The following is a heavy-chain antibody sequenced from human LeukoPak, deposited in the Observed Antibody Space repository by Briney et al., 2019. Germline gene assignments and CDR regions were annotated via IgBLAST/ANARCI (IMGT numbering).Heavy chain of an antibody. D-gene: IGHD4-17*01. J-gene: IGHJ6*03. CDR2: IYYSGST. Sequence: SETLSLTCTVSGGSISSSSYYWGWIRQPPGKGLEWIGSIYYSGSTYYNPSLKSRVTISVDTSKNQFSLKLSPVTAADTAVYYCASVTTVTRYYYMDVWGKGTTVTISS. CDR3: ASVTTVTRYYYMDV. V-gene: IGHV4-39*01. CDR1: GGSISSSSYY.